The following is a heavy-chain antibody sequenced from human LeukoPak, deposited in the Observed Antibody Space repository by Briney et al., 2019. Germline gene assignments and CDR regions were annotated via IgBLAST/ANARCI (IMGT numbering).Heavy chain of an antibody. J-gene: IGHJ4*02. D-gene: IGHD4-17*01. V-gene: IGHV3-66*01. Sequence: GGSLRLSCAASGFTVSSNYMSWVRQAPGKGLEWVSVIYSGGSTYYADSVKGRFTISRDNSKNTLYLQMNSLRAEDTAVYYCASSTYGDYVFDYRGQGTLVTVSS. CDR2: IYSGGST. CDR3: ASSTYGDYVFDY. CDR1: GFTVSSNY.